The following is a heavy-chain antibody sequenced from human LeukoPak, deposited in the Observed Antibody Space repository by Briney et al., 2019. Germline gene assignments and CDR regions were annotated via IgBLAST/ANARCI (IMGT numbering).Heavy chain of an antibody. V-gene: IGHV4-34*01. CDR3: ARGRRITMIVVVITTGFDY. J-gene: IGHJ4*02. CDR1: GGSFSGYY. Sequence: SETLSLTCAVYGGSFSGYYWSWIRQPPGKGLEWIGEINHSGSTNYNPSLKSRVTISVDTSKNQFSLKLSSVTAADTAVYYCARGRRITMIVVVITTGFDYWGQGTLVTVSS. D-gene: IGHD3-22*01. CDR2: INHSGST.